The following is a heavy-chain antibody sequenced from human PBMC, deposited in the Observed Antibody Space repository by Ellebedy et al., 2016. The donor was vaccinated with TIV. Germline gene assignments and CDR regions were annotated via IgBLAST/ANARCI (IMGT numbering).Heavy chain of an antibody. CDR1: GLTVSNYW. J-gene: IGHJ4*02. Sequence: PGGSLRLSCAASGLTVSNYWMSWVRQAPGKGLEHVANIKQDGSEKYYVDSVKGRFTISRDNAKNSLYLQMNSLRAEDTAVYYCARGGANLAHWGQGILVTVSS. V-gene: IGHV3-7*03. CDR2: IKQDGSEK. D-gene: IGHD2-8*01. CDR3: ARGGANLAH.